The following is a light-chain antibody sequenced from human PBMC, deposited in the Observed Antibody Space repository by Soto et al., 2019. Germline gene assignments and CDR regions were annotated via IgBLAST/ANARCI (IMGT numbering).Light chain of an antibody. Sequence: SGFKQYPGSLYLCRGERASRSWRASQSVSNNYLVWYQQKPGQAPRLLIYGASNRATGIPDRFSGSGSGTDFTLTISRVEPEDFAVYYCQQYGSSGTFGQGTKVDIK. CDR2: GAS. J-gene: IGKJ1*01. V-gene: IGKV3-20*01. CDR1: QSVSNNY. CDR3: QQYGSSGT.